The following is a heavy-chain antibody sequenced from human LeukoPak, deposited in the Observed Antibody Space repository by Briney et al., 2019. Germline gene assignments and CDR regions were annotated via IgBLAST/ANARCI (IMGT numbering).Heavy chain of an antibody. D-gene: IGHD3-3*01. CDR3: ARDRVNFWSGYYTADY. Sequence: ASVKVSCKVSGYSLTDLSMHWVRQAPGKGLEWMGGYDPEHEETIYAQKFQGRVTMTTDTSTSTAYMELRSLRSDDTAVYYCARDRVNFWSGYYTADYWGQGTLVTVSS. CDR2: YDPEHEET. V-gene: IGHV1-24*01. J-gene: IGHJ4*02. CDR1: GYSLTDLS.